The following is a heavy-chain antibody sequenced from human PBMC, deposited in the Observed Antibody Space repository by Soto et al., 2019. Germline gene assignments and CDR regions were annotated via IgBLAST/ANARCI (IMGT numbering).Heavy chain of an antibody. CDR3: AREVVLTEWYFDN. CDR2: TSSDGGTK. CDR1: GFTFSSYS. J-gene: IGHJ4*02. Sequence: QVQLMESGGGVVQPGGSLSLSSATSGFTFSSYSMHWFRQAPGKGLEWVAVTSSDGGTKFYADSVKGRFTVSRDNSKNTLYLQMSSLRPEDTAVDYCAREVVLTEWYFDNWGQGILVTVSS. D-gene: IGHD2-21*01. V-gene: IGHV3-30-3*01.